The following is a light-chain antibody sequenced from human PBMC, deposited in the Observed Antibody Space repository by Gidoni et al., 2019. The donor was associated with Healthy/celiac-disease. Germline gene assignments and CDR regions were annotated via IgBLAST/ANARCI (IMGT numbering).Light chain of an antibody. Sequence: QSVLTQPPSASGTPGQRVTISCSGSSSNIGSNTVNWYQQRPGTAPKLLIYSNNQRPSGVPARFSGSKSGTSASLAISGLQSEYEADYYCAAWDDSLYVVFGGGTKLTVL. CDR2: SNN. V-gene: IGLV1-44*01. CDR3: AAWDDSLYVV. J-gene: IGLJ2*01. CDR1: SSNIGSNT.